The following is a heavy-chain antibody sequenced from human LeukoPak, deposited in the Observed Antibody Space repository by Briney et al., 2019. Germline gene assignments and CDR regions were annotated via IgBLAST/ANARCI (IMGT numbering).Heavy chain of an antibody. J-gene: IGHJ4*02. Sequence: GGSLGLSCAASGFTFSSYGMSWVRQAPGKGLEWVSAISGSGGSTYYADSVKGRFTISRDNSKNTLYLQMNSLRAEDTAVYYCAKDPLSIRITMVRGAPSYWGQGTLVTVSS. CDR2: ISGSGGST. CDR3: AKDPLSIRITMVRGAPSY. CDR1: GFTFSSYG. V-gene: IGHV3-23*01. D-gene: IGHD3-10*01.